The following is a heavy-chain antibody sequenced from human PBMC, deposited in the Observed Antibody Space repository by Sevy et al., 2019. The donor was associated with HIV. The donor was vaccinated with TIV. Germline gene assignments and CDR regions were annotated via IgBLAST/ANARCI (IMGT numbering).Heavy chain of an antibody. CDR3: AKDRTVVVTGSSHFDS. Sequence: GGSLRLSCAASGFTFSSYAMSWVRQAPGKGLEWVSAISGTASSTDYADSVKGRFTISRDNSKNTLSLQMNNLRAEDTAIYYCAKDRTVVVTGSSHFDSWGQGTLVTVSS. CDR2: ISGTASST. J-gene: IGHJ5*01. V-gene: IGHV3-23*01. D-gene: IGHD2-21*02. CDR1: GFTFSSYA.